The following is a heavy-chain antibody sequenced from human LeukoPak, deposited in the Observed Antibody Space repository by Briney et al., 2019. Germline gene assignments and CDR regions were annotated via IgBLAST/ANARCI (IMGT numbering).Heavy chain of an antibody. CDR1: GFTVSGNY. Sequence: PGGSLRLSCAVFGFTVSGNYMSWVRQAPRKGLEWVSAIYTDGNTHYAGSVKGRFTISRDSFKNTLYLQMNSLRAEDTAVYYCARDRPYGGVEDFDYWGQGTLVTVSS. CDR2: IYTDGNT. V-gene: IGHV3-66*01. D-gene: IGHD3-16*01. J-gene: IGHJ4*02. CDR3: ARDRPYGGVEDFDY.